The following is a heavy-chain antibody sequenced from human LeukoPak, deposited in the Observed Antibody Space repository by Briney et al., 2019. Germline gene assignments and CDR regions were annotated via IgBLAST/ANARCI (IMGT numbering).Heavy chain of an antibody. CDR3: ARGMFYDFWSGQGVFDP. V-gene: IGHV3-21*01. D-gene: IGHD3-3*01. J-gene: IGHJ5*02. Sequence: PGGSLRLSCAASGFTFSSYSMNWVRQAPGKGLEWVSSISSSSYIYYADSVKGRFTISRDNAKNSLYLQMNSLRAEDTAVYYCARGMFYDFWSGQGVFDPWGQGTLVTVSS. CDR1: GFTFSSYS. CDR2: ISSSSYI.